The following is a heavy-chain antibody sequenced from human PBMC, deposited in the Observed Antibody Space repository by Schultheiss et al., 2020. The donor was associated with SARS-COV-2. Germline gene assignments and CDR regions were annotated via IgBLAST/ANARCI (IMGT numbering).Heavy chain of an antibody. CDR1: GGSFSGYY. J-gene: IGHJ6*03. Sequence: SETLSLTCAVYGGSFSGYYWSWIRQPPGKGLEWIGEINHSGSTNYNPSLKSRVTISVDRSKNQFSLKLSSVTAADTAVYYCARVPLVRGVIIRESNYYYYMDVWGKGTTVTVSS. CDR3: ARVPLVRGVIIRESNYYYYMDV. V-gene: IGHV4-34*01. D-gene: IGHD3-10*01. CDR2: INHSGST.